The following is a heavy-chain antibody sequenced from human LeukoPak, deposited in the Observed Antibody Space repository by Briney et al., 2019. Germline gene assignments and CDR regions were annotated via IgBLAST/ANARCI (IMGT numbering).Heavy chain of an antibody. V-gene: IGHV3-53*05. Sequence: GGSLRLSCAASGFTVSSNYMSWVRQAPGKGLEWVSVIYSGGSTYYADSVKGRFTISRDNSKNTLYLQMNSLRAEDTAVYYCARGNYYYYYMDVWGKGTTVTVSS. CDR3: ARGNYYYYYMDV. CDR2: IYSGGST. CDR1: GFTVSSNY. J-gene: IGHJ6*03.